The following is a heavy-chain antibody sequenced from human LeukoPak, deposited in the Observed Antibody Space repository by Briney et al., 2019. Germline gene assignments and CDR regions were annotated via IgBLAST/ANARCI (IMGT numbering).Heavy chain of an antibody. V-gene: IGHV1-2*06. D-gene: IGHD6-19*01. J-gene: IGHJ4*02. CDR2: INPNSGGT. Sequence: ASVKVSCKASGYTFTGYYMHWVRQAPGQGLEWMGRINPNSGGTNYAQKFQGRVTMTRDTSISTAYMELSRLRSDDTAVYYCAREGTNGYSRGWPTYWGQGTLVTVSS. CDR1: GYTFTGYY. CDR3: AREGTNGYSRGWPTY.